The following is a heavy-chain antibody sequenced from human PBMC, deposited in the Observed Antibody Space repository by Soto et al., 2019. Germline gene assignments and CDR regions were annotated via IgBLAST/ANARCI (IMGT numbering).Heavy chain of an antibody. CDR3: GRDNSGLDY. CDR1: GYTFASHY. CDR2: INPNGGNT. D-gene: IGHD1-20*01. Sequence: QVQLVQSGAEVKKPGASVKVSCKASGYTFASHYIHWVRQAPGQGLEWMGVINPNGGNTRYDQRFQGRITMTSDTPTNTVYLDLSSLRSNDTAVYYCGRDNSGLDYWGQGTLVTVSS. V-gene: IGHV1-46*01. J-gene: IGHJ4*02.